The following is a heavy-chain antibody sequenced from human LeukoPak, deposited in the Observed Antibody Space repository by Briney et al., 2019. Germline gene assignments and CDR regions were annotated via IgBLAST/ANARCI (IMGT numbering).Heavy chain of an antibody. J-gene: IGHJ5*02. CDR3: ARKVPAAGRGRWFDP. D-gene: IGHD2-2*01. V-gene: IGHV1-8*03. CDR2: MNPNSGNT. CDR1: GYTFTSYD. Sequence: ASVKVSCKASGYTFTSYDINWVRQATGQGLEWMGWMNPNSGNTGYAQKFQGRVTITRNTSISTAYMELSSLRSEDTAVYYCARKVPAAGRGRWFDPWGQGTLVTVSS.